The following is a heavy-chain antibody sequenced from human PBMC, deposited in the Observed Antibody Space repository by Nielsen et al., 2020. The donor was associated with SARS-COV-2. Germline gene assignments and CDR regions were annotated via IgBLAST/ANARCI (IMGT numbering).Heavy chain of an antibody. Sequence: SETLSLTCSFSGGSISSSSYYWTWIRQTPGKGLEWVGQIDHVRITNYNPSLKSRVTISVDTSKNQFSLKLSSMTAADTAVYYCARGRWGPSRLLNYYFYSMDVWGQGTTVTVSS. D-gene: IGHD7-27*01. CDR3: ARGRWGPSRLLNYYFYSMDV. J-gene: IGHJ6*02. CDR2: IDHVRIT. CDR1: GGSISSSSYY. V-gene: IGHV4-39*07.